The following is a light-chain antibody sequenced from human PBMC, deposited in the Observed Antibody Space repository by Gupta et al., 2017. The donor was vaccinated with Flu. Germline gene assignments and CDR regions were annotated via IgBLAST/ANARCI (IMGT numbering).Light chain of an antibody. V-gene: IGKV1-39*01. CDR1: QNIHTY. Sequence: DIQMTQSPSSLSASVGDRITISCRASQNIHTYLNWYQQRPGNSPKLLIHGASSLQSGVPSRFSGSGSGTHFILTISSLQAGDFATYYCQQAHTMPPTFGQGTKLDIK. CDR2: GAS. J-gene: IGKJ2*01. CDR3: QQAHTMPPT.